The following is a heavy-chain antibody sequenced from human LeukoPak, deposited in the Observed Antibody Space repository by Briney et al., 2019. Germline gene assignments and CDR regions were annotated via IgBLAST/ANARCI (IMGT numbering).Heavy chain of an antibody. CDR1: GYTFTGYY. CDR3: ARMNYYDSSGYFYYYYGMDV. Sequence: ASVKVSCKASGYTFTGYYMHWVRQAPGQGLEWMGWISPNSGGTNYAQKFQGRVTMTRDTSISTAYMELSRLRSDDTAVYYCARMNYYDSSGYFYYYYGMDVWGQGTTVTVSS. V-gene: IGHV1-2*02. CDR2: ISPNSGGT. J-gene: IGHJ6*02. D-gene: IGHD3-22*01.